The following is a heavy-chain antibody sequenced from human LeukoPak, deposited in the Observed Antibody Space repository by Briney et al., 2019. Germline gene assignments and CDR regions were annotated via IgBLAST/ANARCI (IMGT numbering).Heavy chain of an antibody. Sequence: GGSLRLSCAASGFTFDDYGMHWVRQAPGKGLEWVSLISGDGNSTYYADSVKGRFTISRDNSKNSLYLQTNSLRGEDTALYYCAKDRGSYPDYWGQGALVTVSS. J-gene: IGHJ4*02. D-gene: IGHD1-26*01. CDR3: AKDRGSYPDY. CDR1: GFTFDDYG. CDR2: ISGDGNST. V-gene: IGHV3-43*02.